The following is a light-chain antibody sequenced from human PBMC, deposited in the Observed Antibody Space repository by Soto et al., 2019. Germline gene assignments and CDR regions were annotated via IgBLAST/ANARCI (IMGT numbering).Light chain of an antibody. CDR1: QSVSSSY. V-gene: IGKV3-20*01. CDR3: QQYGSSVYT. J-gene: IGKJ2*01. Sequence: EIVLTQSPGTMSLSPGERATLSCRASQSVSSSYLAWYQQKPGQAPRLLIHGASSRATGIPDRFSGSGSGKDFTLTISSLEPEDFAVYYCQQYGSSVYTFGQGTKLEIK. CDR2: GAS.